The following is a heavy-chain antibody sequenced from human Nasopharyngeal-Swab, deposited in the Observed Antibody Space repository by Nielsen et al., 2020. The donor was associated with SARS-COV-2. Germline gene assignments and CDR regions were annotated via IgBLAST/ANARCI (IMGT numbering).Heavy chain of an antibody. D-gene: IGHD5-18*01. J-gene: IGHJ4*02. Sequence: SATLPLTCAGSGGSFSFYYWTWIRQPPGKGLEWIGEINHSGSTNYNPSLKSRVTISADTSKNQFSQKVSSLIAADTAVYFCARGQGAYTYFRRPPLVAYWGQGTLVTVSS. CDR3: ARGQGAYTYFRRPPLVAY. CDR1: GGSFSFYY. CDR2: INHSGST. V-gene: IGHV4-34*01.